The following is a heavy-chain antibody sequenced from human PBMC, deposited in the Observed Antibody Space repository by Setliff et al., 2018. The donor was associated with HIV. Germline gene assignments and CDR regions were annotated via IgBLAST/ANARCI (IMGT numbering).Heavy chain of an antibody. V-gene: IGHV1-18*01. CDR1: GYTFTSYG. Sequence: ASVKVSCKASGYTFTSYGISWVRQAPGQGLEWMGWISAHNGKTNNAQKLQGRVTMTTDTSTSTAYMELRSLRSDGTAVYYCARGIQLWSNYGMDVWGQGTTVTVSS. CDR2: ISAHNGKT. CDR3: ARGIQLWSNYGMDV. D-gene: IGHD5-18*01. J-gene: IGHJ6*02.